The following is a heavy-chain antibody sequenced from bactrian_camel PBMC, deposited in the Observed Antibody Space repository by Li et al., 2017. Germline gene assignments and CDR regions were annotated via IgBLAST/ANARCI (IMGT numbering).Heavy chain of an antibody. V-gene: IGHV3-2*01. D-gene: IGHD5*01. Sequence: HVQLVESGGALVQPGGSLTLSCSASGFTFSSYYMSWVRQAPGKGLEWVSSIHGKTSKTAYADSVKGRFTISSDNAKNTVALQMNSLKTEDTAVYYCAATDGWVPSSLGQGTQVTVS. CDR1: GFTFSSYY. CDR2: IHGKTSKT. J-gene: IGHJ4*01.